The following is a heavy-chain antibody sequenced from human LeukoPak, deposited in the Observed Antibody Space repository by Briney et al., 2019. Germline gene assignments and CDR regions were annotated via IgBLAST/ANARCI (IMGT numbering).Heavy chain of an antibody. D-gene: IGHD3-10*01. CDR3: ARGRYYGTGYYYYYYMEL. CDR2: INQSGST. V-gene: IGHV4-34*01. CDR1: GGSFSGYY. J-gene: IGHJ6*03. Sequence: SETLSLTCAVYGGSFSGYYWSWIRQPPGKGLEWIGEINQSGSTNYNPSLKSRVTISVDTSKNQFSLKLNSVTAADTAVYYCARGRYYGTGYYYYYYMELGGKGTTDTVSS.